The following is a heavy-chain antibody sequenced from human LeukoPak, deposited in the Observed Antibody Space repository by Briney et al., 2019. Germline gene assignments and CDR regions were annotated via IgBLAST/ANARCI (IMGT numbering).Heavy chain of an antibody. D-gene: IGHD3-22*01. CDR2: INHSGST. J-gene: IGHJ4*02. CDR1: GGSFSGYY. V-gene: IGHV4-34*01. Sequence: SETLSLTCAVYGGSFSGYYWSWIRQPPGKGLEWIGEINHSGSTNYNPSLKSRVTISVDTSKNQFSLKLSSVTAADTAVYYCARGPPYYYDSSGYWRDYWGQGTLVTVSS. CDR3: ARGPPYYYDSSGYWRDY.